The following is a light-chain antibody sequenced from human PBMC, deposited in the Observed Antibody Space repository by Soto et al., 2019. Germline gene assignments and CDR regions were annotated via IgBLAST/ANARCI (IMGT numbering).Light chain of an antibody. V-gene: IGKV1-33*01. CDR1: QDMSKH. CDR3: QQYDALPLT. CDR2: DAS. Sequence: DIQMTQSPSSLSASVGDRVTITCPASQDMSKHLNWYQQKPGKAPTLLIFDASNLERGVPSRFSASGSGTVFTFTISSLQSEDIASYYCQQYDALPLTFGGGTRVEI. J-gene: IGKJ4*01.